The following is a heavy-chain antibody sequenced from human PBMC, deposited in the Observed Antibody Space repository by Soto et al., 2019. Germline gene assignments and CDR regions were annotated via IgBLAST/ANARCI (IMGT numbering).Heavy chain of an antibody. CDR3: ARAPNVDTAMVTTHYYYYGMDV. J-gene: IGHJ6*02. V-gene: IGHV3-30-3*01. Sequence: GGSLRLSCAASGFTFSSYAMHWVRQAPGKGLEWVAVISYDGSNKYYADSVKGRFTISRDNSKNTLYLQMNSLRAEDTAVYYCARAPNVDTAMVTTHYYYYGMDVWGQGTTVTVS. D-gene: IGHD5-18*01. CDR1: GFTFSSYA. CDR2: ISYDGSNK.